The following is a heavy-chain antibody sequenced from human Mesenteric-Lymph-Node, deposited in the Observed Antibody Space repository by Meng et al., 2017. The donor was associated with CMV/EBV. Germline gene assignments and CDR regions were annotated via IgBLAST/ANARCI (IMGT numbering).Heavy chain of an antibody. Sequence: SETLSLTCTVSSGSISSSSYYRGWIRQPPGKGLEWIGSIYYSGSTYYNPSLKSRVTISVDTSKNQFSLKLSSVTAADTAVYYCARGKDLFCNGGSCYLAPYDYWGQGTLVTVSS. CDR3: ARGKDLFCNGGSCYLAPYDY. J-gene: IGHJ4*02. V-gene: IGHV4-39*07. D-gene: IGHD2-15*01. CDR1: SGSISSSSYY. CDR2: IYYSGST.